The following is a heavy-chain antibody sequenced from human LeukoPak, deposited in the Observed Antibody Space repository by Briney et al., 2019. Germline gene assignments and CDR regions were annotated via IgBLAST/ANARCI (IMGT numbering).Heavy chain of an antibody. Sequence: ASVKVSCKASGGTFSSYAISWVRQAPGQGLEWMGWISTYNGDTNYAQNFKGRVTMTTDASTSTAYMELRSLRSDDTAVYYCTRDPSNTSGWYIYFDYWGQGALVTVSS. CDR2: ISTYNGDT. D-gene: IGHD6-19*01. V-gene: IGHV1-18*01. J-gene: IGHJ4*02. CDR3: TRDPSNTSGWYIYFDY. CDR1: GGTFSSYA.